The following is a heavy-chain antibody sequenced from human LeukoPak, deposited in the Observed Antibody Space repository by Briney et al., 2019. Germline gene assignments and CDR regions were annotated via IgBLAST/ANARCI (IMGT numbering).Heavy chain of an antibody. D-gene: IGHD5-18*01. CDR1: GYTFTSYD. V-gene: IGHV1-8*01. Sequence: ASVKVSCKASGYTFTSYDINWVRQATGQGLEWMGWMNPNSGDAHYAQKFLGRVTLTRDTSTTIVYMELKWLTSDDTAVYYCSRGSGISYGGIDYWGQGTLVTVSS. CDR3: SRGSGISYGGIDY. J-gene: IGHJ4*02. CDR2: MNPNSGDA.